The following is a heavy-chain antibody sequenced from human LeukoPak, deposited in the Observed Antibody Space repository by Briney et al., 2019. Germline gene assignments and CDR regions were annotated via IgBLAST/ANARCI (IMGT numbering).Heavy chain of an antibody. D-gene: IGHD3-10*01. J-gene: IGHJ6*02. CDR1: GGSISSYY. CDR2: IYYSGST. V-gene: IGHV4-59*01. CDR3: ARTPIIWFGLGGYYYYYGMDV. Sequence: SETLSLTCTVSGGSISSYYWSWIRQPPGKGLEWIGYIYYSGSTNYNPSLKSRVTISVDTSKNQFSLKLSSVTAADTAVYYCARTPIIWFGLGGYYYYYGMDVRGQGTTVTVSS.